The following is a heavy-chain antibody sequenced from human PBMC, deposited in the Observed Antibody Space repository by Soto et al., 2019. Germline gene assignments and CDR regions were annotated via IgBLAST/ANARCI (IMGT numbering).Heavy chain of an antibody. CDR2: IYYSGST. CDR3: ASTWGSTNDY. J-gene: IGHJ4*02. D-gene: IGHD3-16*01. Sequence: QVQLQESGPGLVKPSETLSLTCVVSGGSLSSYYWSWIRQPPGKGLEWIGYIYYSGSTNYNPSLKSRGTISVDTAKSQCSLKLSSVTAGDTAVYYCASTWGSTNDYWGRGTLVTVSS. V-gene: IGHV4-59*01. CDR1: GGSLSSYY.